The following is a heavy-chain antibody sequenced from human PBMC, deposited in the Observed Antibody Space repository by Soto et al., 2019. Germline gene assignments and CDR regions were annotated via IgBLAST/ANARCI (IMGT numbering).Heavy chain of an antibody. V-gene: IGHV1-69*01. CDR1: GGTFSSYA. Sequence: QVQLVQSGAEVKKPGSSVKVSCKASGGTFSSYAISWVRQAPGQGLEWMGGIIPIFGTANYAQKFQGGVTITADESTSTAYVELSSLRSEDTAVYNCARPCPIYGTGSCYNGNYYYYGMDVWGQGTTVTISS. CDR2: IIPIFGTA. CDR3: ARPCPIYGTGSCYNGNYYYYGMDV. D-gene: IGHD3-10*01. J-gene: IGHJ6*02.